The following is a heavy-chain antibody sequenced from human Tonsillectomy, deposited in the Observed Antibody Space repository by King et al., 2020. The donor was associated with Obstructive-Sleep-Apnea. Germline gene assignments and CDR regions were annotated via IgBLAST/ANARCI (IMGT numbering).Heavy chain of an antibody. V-gene: IGHV3-48*04. CDR3: ARRAEIAVAGIVSF. J-gene: IGHJ4*02. CDR1: GFPFSSYS. CDR2: ISSSGDAV. D-gene: IGHD6-19*01. Sequence: VQLVESGGGLVQPGGSLRLSCDTSGFPFSSYSLNWVRQAPGKGLEWISYISSSGDAVYYADSVKGRFTISRDNAKSSLFLQMRSLRAEDTAVYYCARRAEIAVAGIVSFWGRGTLVTVSS.